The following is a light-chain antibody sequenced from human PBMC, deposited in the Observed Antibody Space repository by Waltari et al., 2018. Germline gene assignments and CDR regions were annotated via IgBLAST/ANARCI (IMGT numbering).Light chain of an antibody. V-gene: IGLV2-14*03. CDR2: DVT. CDR1: RSDIGDYNY. CDR3: SSYRSTISVV. Sequence: QSALTQPASVSGSPGQSITISCTGTRSDIGDYNYVSWYQQHPGKAPKLIIFDVTNRPSGVSDRFSGSKPGNTASLTISALQAEDEGDYYCSSYRSTISVVFGGGTKVTVL. J-gene: IGLJ2*01.